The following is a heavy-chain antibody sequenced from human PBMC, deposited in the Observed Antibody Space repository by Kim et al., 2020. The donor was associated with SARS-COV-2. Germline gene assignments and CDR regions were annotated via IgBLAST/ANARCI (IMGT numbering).Heavy chain of an antibody. J-gene: IGHJ6*02. CDR3: AKGLNYGDLRDLPYYYYYYGMDV. Sequence: GGSLRLSCAASGFTFSSYSMNWVRQAPGKGLEWVSSISSSSSYIYYADSVKGRFTISRDNAKNSLYLQMNSPRAEDTAVYYCAKGLNYGDLRDLPYYYYYYGMDVWGQGTTVTVSS. D-gene: IGHD4-17*01. V-gene: IGHV3-21*01. CDR1: GFTFSSYS. CDR2: ISSSSSYI.